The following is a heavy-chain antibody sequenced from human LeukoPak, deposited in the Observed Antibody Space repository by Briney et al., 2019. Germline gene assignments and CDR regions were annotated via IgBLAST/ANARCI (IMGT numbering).Heavy chain of an antibody. D-gene: IGHD6-19*01. CDR2: ISSSSSYI. CDR1: GFTFSSYS. J-gene: IGHJ4*02. CDR3: ARGKNIAVAGTSDDY. Sequence: GGSLRLSCAASGFTFSSYSMNWVRQAPGKGLEWVSSISSSSSYIYYADSVKGRFTISRDNAKNSLYLQMNSLRAEDTAVYYCARGKNIAVAGTSDDYWGQGTLVTVSS. V-gene: IGHV3-21*01.